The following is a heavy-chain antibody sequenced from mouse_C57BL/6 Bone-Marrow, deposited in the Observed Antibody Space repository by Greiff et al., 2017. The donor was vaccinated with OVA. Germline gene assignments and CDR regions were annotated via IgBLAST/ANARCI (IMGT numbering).Heavy chain of an antibody. D-gene: IGHD4-1*01. CDR2: ISSGGSYT. J-gene: IGHJ2*01. V-gene: IGHV5-6*01. CDR3: ASLTGFDY. CDR1: GFTFSSYG. Sequence: EVQGVESGGDLVKPGGSLKLSCAASGFTFSSYGMSWVRQTPDKRLEWVATISSGGSYTYYPDSVKGRFTISRDNAKNTLYLQMSSLKSEDTAMYYCASLTGFDYWGQGTTLTVSS.